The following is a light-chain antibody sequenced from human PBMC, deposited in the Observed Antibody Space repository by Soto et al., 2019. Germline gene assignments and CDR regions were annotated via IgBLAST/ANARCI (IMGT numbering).Light chain of an antibody. CDR1: QSVGGY. CDR2: DAS. J-gene: IGKJ4*01. CDR3: QQRSNWPLLT. Sequence: EIVLTQSPATLSLSPGERATLSCRASQSVGGYLAWYQQKPGQAPRLLIYDASNRVTGIPARFSGSGSWTDFTRTISSLEPEDFAVYYCQQRSNWPLLTFGGGTKVEIK. V-gene: IGKV3-11*01.